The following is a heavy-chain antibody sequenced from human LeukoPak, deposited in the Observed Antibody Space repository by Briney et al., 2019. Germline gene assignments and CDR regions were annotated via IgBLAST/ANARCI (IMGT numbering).Heavy chain of an antibody. CDR2: IYHTGGT. D-gene: IGHD3-9*01. J-gene: IGHJ5*02. CDR3: ARGLRYFDWLSHNWFDP. Sequence: SETLSLTCTVSGGSVSSGTYYWNWIRQPPGKGLEWIGYIYHTGGTNYNPSLKSRVTISVDTSKNQFSLKLSSVTAADTAVYYCARGLRYFDWLSHNWFDPWGQGTLVTVSS. V-gene: IGHV4-61*01. CDR1: GGSVSSGTYY.